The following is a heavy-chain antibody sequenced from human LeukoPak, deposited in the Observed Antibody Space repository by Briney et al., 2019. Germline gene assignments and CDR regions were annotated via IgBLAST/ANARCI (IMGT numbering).Heavy chain of an antibody. CDR3: ARGVGGYPPNFDY. CDR2: INPNSGGT. CDR1: GYTFTVYY. V-gene: IGHV1-2*02. D-gene: IGHD3-10*01. Sequence: ASVKVSCKASGYTFTVYYMHWVRQAPGQGLEWMGWINPNSGGTNYAQKFQGRDTMTRDTSISTAYMELSRLRSDDTAVYYCARGVGGYPPNFDYWGQGTLVTVSS. J-gene: IGHJ4*02.